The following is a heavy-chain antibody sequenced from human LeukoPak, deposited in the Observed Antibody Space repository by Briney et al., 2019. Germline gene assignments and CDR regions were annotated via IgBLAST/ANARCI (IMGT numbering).Heavy chain of an antibody. CDR3: AKDLDSSGYYYFDY. V-gene: IGHV3-33*06. Sequence: GGSQRLSCAASGFTFSSYGMHWVRQAPGKGLEWVVVIWYDGSNKYYADSVKGRFTISRDNSKNTLYLQMNSLRAEDTAVYYCAKDLDSSGYYYFDYWGQGTLVTVSS. CDR1: GFTFSSYG. D-gene: IGHD3-22*01. J-gene: IGHJ4*02. CDR2: IWYDGSNK.